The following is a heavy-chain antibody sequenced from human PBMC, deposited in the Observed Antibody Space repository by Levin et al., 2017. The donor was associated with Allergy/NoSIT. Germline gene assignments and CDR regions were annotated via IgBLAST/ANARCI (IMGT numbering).Heavy chain of an antibody. CDR1: GGTLRNYA. D-gene: IGHD3-10*01. V-gene: IGHV1-69*13. J-gene: IGHJ4*02. CDR3: ARARGGFYGSGGFDF. CDR2: IIPAFGST. Sequence: SVKVSCKASGGTLRNYAISWVRQAPGQGLDWMGGIIPAFGSTNYAQKFQGRVTLTADESTRTSHMELRSLRFEDTAVYYCARARGGFYGSGGFDFWGQGTLVTVSS.